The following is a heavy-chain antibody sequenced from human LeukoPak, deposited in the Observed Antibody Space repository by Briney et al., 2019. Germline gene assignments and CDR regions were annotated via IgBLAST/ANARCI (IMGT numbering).Heavy chain of an antibody. J-gene: IGHJ6*02. Sequence: GGSLRLSCAASGFTVSDNYMNWVRQAPGKGLEWASIIYSGSDTYYADSVKGRFTISRDNSKNTLYLQMNSLRAEDTAIYYCARDRGKCTSTSCYERFHHGLDVWGQGTTVTVSS. CDR2: IYSGSDT. CDR1: GFTVSDNY. V-gene: IGHV3-53*01. D-gene: IGHD2-2*01. CDR3: ARDRGKCTSTSCYERFHHGLDV.